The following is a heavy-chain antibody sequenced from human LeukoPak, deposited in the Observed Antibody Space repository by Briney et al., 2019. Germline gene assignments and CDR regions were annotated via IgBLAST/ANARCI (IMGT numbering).Heavy chain of an antibody. CDR2: ISYDGGKK. V-gene: IGHV3-30*03. CDR3: ATSPPLHYSGSYETFDY. Sequence: GGSLRLSCAASGFTFSSYEMNWVRQAPGKGLEWVTFISYDGGKKYTADSVKGRFTISRDNSKNTLYLQMDNLRTEDTAVYYCATSPPLHYSGSYETFDYWGQGTLVTVSS. J-gene: IGHJ4*02. CDR1: GFTFSSYE. D-gene: IGHD1-26*01.